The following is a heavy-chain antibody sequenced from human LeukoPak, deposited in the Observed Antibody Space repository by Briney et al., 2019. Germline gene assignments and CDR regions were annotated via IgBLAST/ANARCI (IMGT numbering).Heavy chain of an antibody. Sequence: QPGGSLRLSCAASGFTFSDYYMSWIRQAPGKGLVWVSRINTDGSSTNYADSVKGRFTISRDNAKNTLYLQMNSLRAEDTAVYYCARSAQYSSGLDYWGQGTLVTVSS. CDR1: GFTFSDYY. CDR3: ARSAQYSSGLDY. CDR2: INTDGSST. D-gene: IGHD6-19*01. J-gene: IGHJ4*02. V-gene: IGHV3-74*01.